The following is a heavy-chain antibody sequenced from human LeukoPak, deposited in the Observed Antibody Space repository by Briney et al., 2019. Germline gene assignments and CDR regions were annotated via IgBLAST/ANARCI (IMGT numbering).Heavy chain of an antibody. CDR1: GFTFSDHY. V-gene: IGHV3-72*01. D-gene: IGHD3-10*01. Sequence: GGSLRLSCAASGFTFSDHYMDWVRQAPGKGLEWVGRTRNKANSYTTEYAASVEGRFTISRDDSKNSLYLQMNGLKTEDTAVYYCARVAGGYWFDPWGQGTLVTVSS. J-gene: IGHJ5*02. CDR2: TRNKANSYTT. CDR3: ARVAGGYWFDP.